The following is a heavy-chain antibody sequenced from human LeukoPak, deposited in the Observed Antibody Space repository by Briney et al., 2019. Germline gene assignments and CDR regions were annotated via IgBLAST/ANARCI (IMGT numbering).Heavy chain of an antibody. CDR3: ATTRFYFDSSVYYPDY. J-gene: IGHJ4*02. CDR1: GFTFSSYA. D-gene: IGHD3-22*01. V-gene: IGHV3-21*01. CDR2: ITGDTTYS. Sequence: GGSLRLSCAASGFTFSSYAMHWVRQAPGKGLEWVSSITGDTTYSHYADSVKGRFTISRDNAKNSLYLQMDSLRAEDTAVYYCATTRFYFDSSVYYPDYWGQGTLVTVSS.